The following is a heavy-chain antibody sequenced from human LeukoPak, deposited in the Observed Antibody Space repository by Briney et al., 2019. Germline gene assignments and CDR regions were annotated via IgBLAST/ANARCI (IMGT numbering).Heavy chain of an antibody. CDR2: IKQDGSEK. CDR3: ARDVI. J-gene: IGHJ4*02. D-gene: IGHD2/OR15-2a*01. CDR1: GFTFSNSW. V-gene: IGHV3-7*01. Sequence: GGSLRLSCAASGFTFSNSWMSWVRQAPGKGLEWVANIKQDGSEKYYVDSVKGRFTISRDNAKNSLSLQMNTLAAEDTAVYFCARDVIWGQGTLVTVSS.